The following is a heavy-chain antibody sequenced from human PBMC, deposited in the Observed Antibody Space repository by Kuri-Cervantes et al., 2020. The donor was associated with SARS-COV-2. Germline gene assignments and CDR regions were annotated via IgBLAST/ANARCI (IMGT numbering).Heavy chain of an antibody. V-gene: IGHV7-4-1*02. CDR3: ARGYDSSGEYFQH. Sequence: ASVKVSCKASGYSFTSYGISWVRQAPGQGLEWMGWINTNTGNPTYAQGFTGRFVFSLDTSVSTAYLQISSLKAEDTAVYYCARGYDSSGEYFQHWGQGTLVTVSS. J-gene: IGHJ1*01. CDR2: INTNTGNP. D-gene: IGHD3-22*01. CDR1: GYSFTSYG.